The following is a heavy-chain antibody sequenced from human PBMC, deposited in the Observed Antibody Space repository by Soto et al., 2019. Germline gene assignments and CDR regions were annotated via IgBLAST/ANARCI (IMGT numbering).Heavy chain of an antibody. CDR1: GYTFTTYA. CDR3: ARSLMNTAMGTFYYFDY. V-gene: IGHV1-3*01. CDR2: INAANGNT. J-gene: IGHJ4*02. D-gene: IGHD5-18*01. Sequence: ASVKVSCKASGYTFTTYAMHWVRQAPGQRLEWMGWINAANGNTKYSQKFQGRVTITRDTSASTAYMELSSLRSEDTAVYYCARSLMNTAMGTFYYFDYWGQGTMVTVSS.